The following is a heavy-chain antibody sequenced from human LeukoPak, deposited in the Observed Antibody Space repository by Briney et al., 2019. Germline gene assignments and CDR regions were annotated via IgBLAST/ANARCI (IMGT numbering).Heavy chain of an antibody. CDR2: MNPRSSNS. Sequence: ASVKVSCKASGYTFTNYDINWVRQATGQGLEWMGWMNPRSSNSGYAQELQGRVTMTRSTAINTAYMELNSLRVEDTAVYYCVTSICCYDPSGYYPFDYWGQGTLVTVSS. D-gene: IGHD3-22*01. J-gene: IGHJ4*02. CDR3: VTSICCYDPSGYYPFDY. V-gene: IGHV1-8*01. CDR1: GYTFTNYD.